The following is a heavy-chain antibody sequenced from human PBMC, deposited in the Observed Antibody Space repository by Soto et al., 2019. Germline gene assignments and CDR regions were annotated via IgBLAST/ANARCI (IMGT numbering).Heavy chain of an antibody. CDR2: ISYDGSNK. D-gene: IGHD1-26*01. CDR1: GFTFSSYG. J-gene: IGHJ4*02. Sequence: GGSLRLSCAASGFTFSSYGMHWVRQAPGKGLEWVAVISYDGSNKYYADSVKGRFTISRDNSKNTLYLQMNSLRAEDTAVYYCAKALVGASDYWGKGPLVTVS. V-gene: IGHV3-30*18. CDR3: AKALVGASDY.